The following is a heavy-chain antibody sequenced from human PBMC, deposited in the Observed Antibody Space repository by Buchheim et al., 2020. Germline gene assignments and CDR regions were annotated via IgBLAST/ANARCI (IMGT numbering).Heavy chain of an antibody. D-gene: IGHD4-17*01. CDR2: ISEIGDSK. CDR1: GFTFSNYA. CDR3: AKDASTVTLYYFDY. J-gene: IGHJ4*02. Sequence: EVQLLESGGGLVQPGGSLRLSCAASGFTFSNYAMNWVRQAPGKGLEWVSGISEIGDSKYYADSVKGRFTISRDNYKNTLYLKMNSLRAEDTAIYYCAKDASTVTLYYFDYWGQGTL. V-gene: IGHV3-23*01.